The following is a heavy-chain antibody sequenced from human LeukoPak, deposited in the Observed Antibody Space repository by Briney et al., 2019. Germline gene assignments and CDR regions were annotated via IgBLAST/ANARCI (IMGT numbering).Heavy chain of an antibody. V-gene: IGHV3-66*02. J-gene: IGHJ3*02. Sequence: GGSLRLSCAASGFTVSSNYMSWVRQAPGEGLEWVSVIYSGGSTYYADSVKGRFTISRDNSKNTLYLQMNSLRAEDTAVYYCARGGYNWNDESAFDIWGQGTMVTVSS. CDR3: ARGGYNWNDESAFDI. CDR1: GFTVSSNY. D-gene: IGHD1-1*01. CDR2: IYSGGST.